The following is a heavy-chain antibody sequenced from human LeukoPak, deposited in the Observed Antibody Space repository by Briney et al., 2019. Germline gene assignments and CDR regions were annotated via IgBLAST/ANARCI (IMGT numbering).Heavy chain of an antibody. CDR2: ISYDGSNK. D-gene: IGHD1-20*01. CDR1: GFTFSSYG. CDR3: AKGDNSFFDY. V-gene: IGHV3-30*18. J-gene: IGHJ4*02. Sequence: GGSLRLSCAASGFTFSSYGMHWVRQAPGKGLEWVAVISYDGSNKYYADSVKGRFTISRDNSKNTLYLQTNSLRAEDTAVYYCAKGDNSFFDYWGQGTLVTVSS.